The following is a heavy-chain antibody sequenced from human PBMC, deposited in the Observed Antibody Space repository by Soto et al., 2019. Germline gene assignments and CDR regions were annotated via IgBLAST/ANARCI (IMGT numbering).Heavy chain of an antibody. CDR3: AKAPHPLYGDYGN. CDR1: GFTFDDYA. J-gene: IGHJ4*02. Sequence: GGSLRLSCAASGFTFDDYAMHWVRQAPGKGLEWVSGISWNSGSIGYADSVKGRFTISRDNAKNSLYLQMNSLRAEDTALYYCAKAPHPLYGDYGNWGQGTLVTVSS. CDR2: ISWNSGSI. D-gene: IGHD4-17*01. V-gene: IGHV3-9*01.